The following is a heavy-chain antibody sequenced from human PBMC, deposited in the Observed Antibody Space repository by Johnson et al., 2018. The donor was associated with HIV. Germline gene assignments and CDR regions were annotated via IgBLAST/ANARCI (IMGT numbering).Heavy chain of an antibody. CDR3: ARPYVDTTMADAFDI. V-gene: IGHV3-66*02. J-gene: IGHJ3*02. Sequence: VQLVESGGGLVQPGESLRLSCAAAGFSVSDSYVSWVRQAAGRGLEWVSVIYSGGSTYDADSVEGRVTISRDTSKNTLYLQMNSLRAEDTAVYYCARPYVDTTMADAFDIWGQGTMVTVSS. D-gene: IGHD5-18*01. CDR1: GFSVSDSY. CDR2: IYSGGST.